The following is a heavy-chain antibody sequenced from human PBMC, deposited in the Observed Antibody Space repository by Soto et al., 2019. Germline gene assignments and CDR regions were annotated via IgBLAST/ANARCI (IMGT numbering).Heavy chain of an antibody. D-gene: IGHD3-16*01. CDR1: GFTLSSYA. CDR2: ISYDGSNK. J-gene: IGHJ6*01. V-gene: IGHV3-30-3*01. Sequence: QVQLVESGGGVVQPGRSLRLSCAGSGFTLSSYAMHWVRQAPGKGLEWVAVISYDGSNKYYADSVKGRFTISRDNSKNTLYLQMNSLRAEDTAXXXXARAPGGKYDYGMD. CDR3: ARAPGGKYDYGMD.